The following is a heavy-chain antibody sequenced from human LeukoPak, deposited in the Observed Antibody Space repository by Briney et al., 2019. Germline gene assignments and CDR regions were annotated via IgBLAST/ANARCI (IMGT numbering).Heavy chain of an antibody. Sequence: SETLSLTCSVSGGSISNYYWSWIRQPPGKGLEWIGYIYSSGSTNYNPSLKSRVTISVDTSKNQFSLELSSVTAADTAVYYCARGGHWGNWYLDLWGRGTLVTVSS. V-gene: IGHV4-59*12. D-gene: IGHD7-27*01. CDR3: ARGGHWGNWYLDL. CDR1: GGSISNYY. J-gene: IGHJ2*01. CDR2: IYSSGST.